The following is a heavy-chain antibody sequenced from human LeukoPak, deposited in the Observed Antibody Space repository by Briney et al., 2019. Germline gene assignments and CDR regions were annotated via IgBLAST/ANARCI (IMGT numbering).Heavy chain of an antibody. D-gene: IGHD2-15*01. Sequence: SETLSLTCTVSGGSISSSSYYWGWIRQPPGKGLEWIGSIYYSGSTYYNPSLKSRVTISVDTSKNQFSLKLSSVTAADTAVYYCARDTDIVVVVAAPRRAFDIWGQGTMVTVSS. V-gene: IGHV4-39*07. J-gene: IGHJ3*02. CDR1: GGSISSSSYY. CDR2: IYYSGST. CDR3: ARDTDIVVVVAAPRRAFDI.